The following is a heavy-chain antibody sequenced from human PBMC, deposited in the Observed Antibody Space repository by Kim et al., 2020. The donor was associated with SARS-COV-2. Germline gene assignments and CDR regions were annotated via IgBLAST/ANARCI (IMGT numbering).Heavy chain of an antibody. Sequence: GGSLRLSCAASGFTFISYAVHWVRQAPGKGLEWVAVISYDGSNKYYADFLKGRFTISRDNSKDTLYLQMNSLRAEDTAVYYCSRGRVGTTDSYFDYWGQG. J-gene: IGHJ4*02. CDR3: SRGRVGTTDSYFDY. D-gene: IGHD1-1*01. CDR1: GFTFISYA. V-gene: IGHV3-30*04. CDR2: ISYDGSNK.